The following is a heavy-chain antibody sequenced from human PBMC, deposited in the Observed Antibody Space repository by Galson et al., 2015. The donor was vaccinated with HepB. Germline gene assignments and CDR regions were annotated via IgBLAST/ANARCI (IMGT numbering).Heavy chain of an antibody. J-gene: IGHJ5*02. CDR2: INPNSGGT. Sequence: SVKVSCKASGYTFTGYYMHWVRQAPGQGLEWMGWINPNSGGTNYAQKFQGRVTMTRDTSISTAYMELSRLRSDGTAVYYCARDGGAAAGRMNWFDPWGQGTLVTVSS. CDR3: ARDGGAAAGRMNWFDP. V-gene: IGHV1-2*02. D-gene: IGHD6-13*01. CDR1: GYTFTGYY.